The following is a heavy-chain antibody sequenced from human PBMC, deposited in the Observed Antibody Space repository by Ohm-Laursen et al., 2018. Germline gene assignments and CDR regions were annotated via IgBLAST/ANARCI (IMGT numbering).Heavy chain of an antibody. Sequence: SLRLSCAASGFTFNDHTMHWVRQAPGKGLEWVSAISAGGGNTYYADSVKGRFTISRDNSKNTLYLQMNSLRAEDTAVYYCAKRDVSNYHCFDSWGQGTLVTVSS. CDR1: GFTFNDHT. D-gene: IGHD4-11*01. CDR3: AKRDVSNYHCFDS. CDR2: ISAGGGNT. V-gene: IGHV3-23*01. J-gene: IGHJ4*02.